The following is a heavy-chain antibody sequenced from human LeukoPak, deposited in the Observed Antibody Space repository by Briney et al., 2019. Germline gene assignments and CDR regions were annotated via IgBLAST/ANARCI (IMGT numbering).Heavy chain of an antibody. D-gene: IGHD5-18*01. CDR1: GFTFINYV. Sequence: TGRSLRLSCAASGFTFINYVMHWVRQAPGKGLEWVSVIWSDGGDKYYADSVKGRFTISRDNSKNTVYLQMNSLRAEDTAVYYCARDLYSYGYYYFAYWGQGTLVTVSS. CDR2: IWSDGGDK. V-gene: IGHV3-33*01. CDR3: ARDLYSYGYYYFAY. J-gene: IGHJ4*02.